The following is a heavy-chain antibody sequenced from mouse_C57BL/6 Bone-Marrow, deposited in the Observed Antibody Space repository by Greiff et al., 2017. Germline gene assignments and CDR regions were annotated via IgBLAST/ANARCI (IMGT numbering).Heavy chain of an antibody. CDR3: AREGYWAWFAY. D-gene: IGHD2-3*01. Sequence: QLQLQQPAAELVKPGASVKLSCKASGYTFTSYWMQWVKQRPGQGLEWIGEIDPSDSYTNYNQKFKGKATLTVDTSSSTAYMQLSSLTSEDSAVYYCAREGYWAWFAYWGQGTLVTVSA. J-gene: IGHJ3*01. V-gene: IGHV1-50*01. CDR2: IDPSDSYT. CDR1: GYTFTSYW.